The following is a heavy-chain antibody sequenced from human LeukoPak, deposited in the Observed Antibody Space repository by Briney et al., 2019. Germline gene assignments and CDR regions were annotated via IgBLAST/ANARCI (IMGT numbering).Heavy chain of an antibody. CDR3: ARNSYSGSYFGY. CDR1: GGSVSSNRYY. J-gene: IGHJ4*02. V-gene: IGHV4-61*09. CDR2: IYSSGIT. D-gene: IGHD1-26*01. Sequence: SQTLSLTCTVSGGSVSSNRYYWTWMRQPAGKGLEWIGHIYSSGITHYNPSLKSRVTISVDTSKNQFSLKLSSVTAADTAVYYCARNSYSGSYFGYWGQGTLVTVSS.